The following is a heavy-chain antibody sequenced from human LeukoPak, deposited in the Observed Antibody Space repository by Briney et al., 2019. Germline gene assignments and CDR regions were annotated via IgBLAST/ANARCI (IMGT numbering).Heavy chain of an antibody. J-gene: IGHJ4*02. CDR1: VYTFSHYY. CDR2: INPNSCDT. D-gene: IGHD6-6*01. V-gene: IGHV1-2*02. Sequence: ASVKVSCKSSVYTFSHYYVHCVRQAPGKGLEGMGCINPNSCDTNYAQMFRGGVTINRDTSISTAYMELSGLRSDDTAVYYCAKAAQVAGRPNLGGQIDYWGQGTLVIVSS. CDR3: AKAAQVAGRPNLGGQIDY.